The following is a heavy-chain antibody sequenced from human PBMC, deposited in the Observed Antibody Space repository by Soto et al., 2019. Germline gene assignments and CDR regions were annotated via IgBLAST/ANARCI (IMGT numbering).Heavy chain of an antibody. CDR1: GYSFTSYW. Sequence: GESLKISCKGSGYSFTSYWIGWVRQMPGKGLEWMGIIYPGDSDTRYSPSFQGQVTIAADKPISTAYLQWSSLKASDTAMYYCASLSQRDSYYFDYWGQGTLVTVSS. V-gene: IGHV5-51*04. J-gene: IGHJ4*01. CDR2: IYPGDSDT. CDR3: ASLSQRDSYYFDY. D-gene: IGHD2-21*01.